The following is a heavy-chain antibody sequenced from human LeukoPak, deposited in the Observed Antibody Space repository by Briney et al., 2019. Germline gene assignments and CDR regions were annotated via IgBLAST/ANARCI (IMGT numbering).Heavy chain of an antibody. CDR2: ISSSTSYI. CDR3: ASGYSSGWYPFDY. V-gene: IGHV3-21*01. D-gene: IGHD6-19*01. J-gene: IGHJ4*02. CDR1: GFTFSSYS. Sequence: GGSLRLSCAASGFTFSSYSMNWIRQAPGKGLEWVSSISSSTSYIYYADSVRGRFTISRDNAKNSLYLQMNSLRAEDTAVYYCASGYSSGWYPFDYWGQGTLVTVSS.